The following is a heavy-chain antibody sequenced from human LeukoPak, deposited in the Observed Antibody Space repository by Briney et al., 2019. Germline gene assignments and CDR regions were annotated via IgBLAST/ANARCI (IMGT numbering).Heavy chain of an antibody. D-gene: IGHD4-23*01. CDR1: GFTFSSYA. CDR3: ALKDLRTTVVTGDFGY. J-gene: IGHJ4*02. CDR2: INDNGDGT. V-gene: IGHV3-23*01. Sequence: PGGSLRLSCAASGFTFSSYAMSWVRQAPGKGLKWVSTINDNGDGTYYADSVKGRFTISRDNSKNTLYLQMNSLRAEDTAVYYCALKDLRTTVVTGDFGYWGQGTLVTVSS.